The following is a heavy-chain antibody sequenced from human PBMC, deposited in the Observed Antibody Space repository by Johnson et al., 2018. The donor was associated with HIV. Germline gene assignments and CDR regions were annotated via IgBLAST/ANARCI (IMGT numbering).Heavy chain of an antibody. CDR2: IYSGGST. CDR3: ARTRMGVFDI. Sequence: QVQLVESGGGVVQPGGSLRLSCAASGFTFSSYGMHWVRQAPGKGLELVSTIYSGGSTYYADSVNGRCTIFKDNGKNMLYVQMNSLRGEDSAVYYCARTRMGVFDIWGQGTLVTVSS. CDR1: GFTFSSYG. J-gene: IGHJ3*02. D-gene: IGHD2-8*01. V-gene: IGHV3-NL1*01.